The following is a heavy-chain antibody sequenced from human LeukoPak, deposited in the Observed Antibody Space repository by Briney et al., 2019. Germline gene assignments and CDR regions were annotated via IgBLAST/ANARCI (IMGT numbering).Heavy chain of an antibody. V-gene: IGHV3-7*01. CDR2: IKQDGSEK. CDR1: GFTFSSYW. J-gene: IGHJ3*02. CDR3: ARDAENGYNLDAFDI. D-gene: IGHD5-24*01. Sequence: GGSLRLSCAASGFTFSSYWMSWVRQAPGKGLEWVANIKQDGSEKYYVDSVKGRFTISRDNAKNSLYLQMNSLRAEDTAVYYCARDAENGYNLDAFDIWGQGTMVTVSS.